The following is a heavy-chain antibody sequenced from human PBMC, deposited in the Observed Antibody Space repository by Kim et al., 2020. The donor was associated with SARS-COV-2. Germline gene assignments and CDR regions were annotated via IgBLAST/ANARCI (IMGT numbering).Heavy chain of an antibody. CDR1: GFTFSSYS. V-gene: IGHV3-48*02. J-gene: IGHJ6*02. Sequence: GGSLRLSCAASGFTFSSYSMNWVRQAPGKGLEWVSYISSSSSTIYYADSVKGRFTISRDNAKNSLYLQMNSLRDEDTAVYYCARGRGRSDYYYGMDVWGQGTTVTVSS. CDR3: ARGRGRSDYYYGMDV. CDR2: ISSSSSTI. D-gene: IGHD3-10*01.